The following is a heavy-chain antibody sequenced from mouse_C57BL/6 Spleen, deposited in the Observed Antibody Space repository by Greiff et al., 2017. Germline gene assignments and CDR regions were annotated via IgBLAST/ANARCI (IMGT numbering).Heavy chain of an antibody. CDR1: GYTFTSYW. CDR2: IDPSDSYT. D-gene: IGHD1-1*01. V-gene: IGHV1-69*01. J-gene: IGHJ2*01. Sequence: QVQLQQPGAELVMPGASVKLSCKASGYTFTSYWMHWVKQRPGQGLEWIGEIDPSDSYTNYNQKFKGKSTLTVDKSSSTAYMQLPSLTSEDSAVYYCARGTTVAQTFDYWGQGTTLTVSS. CDR3: ARGTTVAQTFDY.